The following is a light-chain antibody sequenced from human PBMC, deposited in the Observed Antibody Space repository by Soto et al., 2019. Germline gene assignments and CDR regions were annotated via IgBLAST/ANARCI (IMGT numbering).Light chain of an antibody. CDR2: DVS. J-gene: IGLJ1*01. Sequence: QSALTQPASVSGSPGQSITISCTGTSSDVGGYNYVSWYQQHPGKAPKLMIYDVSDRHSGVSNRFSGSKSGNTASLTISGLQAEDEADYYCSSYTSGSTLEVFGTWTKVTVL. CDR1: SSDVGGYNY. V-gene: IGLV2-14*01. CDR3: SSYTSGSTLEV.